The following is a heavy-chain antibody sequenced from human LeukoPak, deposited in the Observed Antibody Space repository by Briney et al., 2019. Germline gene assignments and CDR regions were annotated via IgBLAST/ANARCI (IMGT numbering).Heavy chain of an antibody. V-gene: IGHV3-11*01. J-gene: IGHJ6*04. CDR2: ISSSGSTI. Sequence: NSGGSLRLSCAASGFTFRTYAMAWVRQAPGKGLGWVSYISSSGSTIYYADSVKGRFTISRDNAKNSLYLQMTSLRAEDTAVYYCAREGCSGGSCYLGENYYGMDVWGKGTTVTVPS. CDR1: GFTFRTYA. CDR3: AREGCSGGSCYLGENYYGMDV. D-gene: IGHD2-15*01.